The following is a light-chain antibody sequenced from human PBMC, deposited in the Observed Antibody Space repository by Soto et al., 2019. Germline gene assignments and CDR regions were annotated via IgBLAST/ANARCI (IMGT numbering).Light chain of an antibody. Sequence: DIQMTQSPSSVSASVXDRVTITCRASQGISSWLAWYQQKPGKAPKLLIYAASSLQSGVPSRFSGSGSGTDFTLTISSLQPXXXXXXXXXXXXXFPITFGQGTRLEIK. CDR1: QGISSW. V-gene: IGKV1-12*01. CDR2: AAS. J-gene: IGKJ5*01. CDR3: XXXXXFPIT.